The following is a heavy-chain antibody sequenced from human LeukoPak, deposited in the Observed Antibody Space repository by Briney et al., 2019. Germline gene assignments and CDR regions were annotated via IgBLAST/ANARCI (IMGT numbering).Heavy chain of an antibody. D-gene: IGHD3-22*01. CDR1: GFTFSSYW. CDR2: IKQDGSEK. Sequence: GGSLRLSCAASGFTFSSYWMSWVRQAPGKGLEWVANIKQDGSEKYYVDSVEGRFTISRDNAKNSLYLQMNSLRAEDTAVYYCARDPDYDSSGYYYYYGMDVWGQGTTVTVSS. CDR3: ARDPDYDSSGYYYYYGMDV. J-gene: IGHJ6*02. V-gene: IGHV3-7*01.